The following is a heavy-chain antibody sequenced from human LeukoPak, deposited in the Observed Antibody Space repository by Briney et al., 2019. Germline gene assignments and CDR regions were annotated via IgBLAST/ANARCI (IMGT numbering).Heavy chain of an antibody. J-gene: IGHJ6*03. D-gene: IGHD3-3*01. CDR3: AHVPYYDFWSGRGLQYYIDV. CDR1: GFTFSSYA. V-gene: IGHV3-23*01. Sequence: PGGSLRLSCVASGFTFSSYAMTWVRQAPGKGLEWVSGISGRGDSTYYADSVKGRLIISRDTSKNTLYLQMHSLRAEDTAVYYCAHVPYYDFWSGRGLQYYIDVWGKGTTVTISS. CDR2: ISGRGDST.